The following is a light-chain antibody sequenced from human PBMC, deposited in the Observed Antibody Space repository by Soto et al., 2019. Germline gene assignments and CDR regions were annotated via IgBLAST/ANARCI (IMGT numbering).Light chain of an antibody. CDR3: SSYTTSSTLI. V-gene: IGLV2-14*03. Sequence: QSALTQPASVSGSPGQSITISCTGTSSDVGGYNYVSWYQQHPGKAPKLMIYDVSNRPSGASNRFSGSKSGNTASLTISGPQAEDEADYYCSSYTTSSTLIFGGGTKLTVL. CDR1: SSDVGGYNY. CDR2: DVS. J-gene: IGLJ2*01.